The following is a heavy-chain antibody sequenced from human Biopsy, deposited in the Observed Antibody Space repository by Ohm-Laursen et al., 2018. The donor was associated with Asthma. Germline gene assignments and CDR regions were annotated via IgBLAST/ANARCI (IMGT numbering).Heavy chain of an antibody. J-gene: IGHJ4*02. Sequence: SSVKVSCKSLGGTFNTYVIGWVRQAPAQGLECMGGINSVFGTTTYPQKFQDRVTITADDSTSTVYMELSSLRSEDTAVYYCARKAGSCISRTCYSLDFWGQGTLVTVSS. V-gene: IGHV1-69*01. CDR1: GGTFNTYV. D-gene: IGHD2-2*01. CDR2: INSVFGTT. CDR3: ARKAGSCISRTCYSLDF.